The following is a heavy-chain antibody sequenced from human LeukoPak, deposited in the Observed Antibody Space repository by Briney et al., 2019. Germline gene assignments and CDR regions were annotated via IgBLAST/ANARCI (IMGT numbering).Heavy chain of an antibody. D-gene: IGHD3-3*01. CDR1: GYTFTSYD. V-gene: IGHV1-18*01. Sequence: ASVKVSCKASGYTFTSYDINWVRQATGQGLEWMGWISAYNGNTNYAQKLQGRVTMTTDTSTSTACMELRSLRSDDTAVYYCARDGYYDFWSGYHHTSYYYYMDVWGKGTTVTVSS. CDR2: ISAYNGNT. CDR3: ARDGYYDFWSGYHHTSYYYYMDV. J-gene: IGHJ6*03.